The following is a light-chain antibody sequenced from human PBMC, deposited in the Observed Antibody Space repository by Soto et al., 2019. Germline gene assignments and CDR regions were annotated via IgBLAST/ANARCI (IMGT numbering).Light chain of an antibody. CDR2: GAS. Sequence: EIVMTQSPATQSVSPGERATLSSRASQSVSSNLAWYQQKPGQAPRLLIYGASTRATGIPARFSGSGSGTEFTLTISSLQSGDFAVYYCQQYNNWPYTFGQGTKLEIK. CDR3: QQYNNWPYT. CDR1: QSVSSN. V-gene: IGKV3-15*01. J-gene: IGKJ2*01.